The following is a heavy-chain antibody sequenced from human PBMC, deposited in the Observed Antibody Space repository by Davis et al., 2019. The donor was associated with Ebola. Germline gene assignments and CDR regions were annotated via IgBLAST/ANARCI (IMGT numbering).Heavy chain of an antibody. Sequence: GGSLRLSCAASGFNFRSYGMHWVRQAPDKGLEWVAVIWYDGSRKYYGDSVKGRFTISRDNSNNLQYLQMNSLRAEDTAVYYCAIPDCSGANCYSVYIKNWGQGTLVTVSS. D-gene: IGHD2-15*01. CDR1: GFNFRSYG. CDR2: IWYDGSRK. V-gene: IGHV3-33*01. CDR3: AIPDCSGANCYSVYIKN. J-gene: IGHJ4*02.